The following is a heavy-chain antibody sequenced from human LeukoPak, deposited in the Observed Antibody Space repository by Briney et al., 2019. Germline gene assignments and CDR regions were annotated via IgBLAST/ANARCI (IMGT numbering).Heavy chain of an antibody. CDR3: AKDPVNGFNYFDF. CDR1: GFTFDSHS. CDR2: VSGSGDGR. J-gene: IGHJ4*02. V-gene: IGHV3-23*01. D-gene: IGHD2-8*01. Sequence: GGSLRLSCAASGFTFDSHSMSWVRRAPGKGLEWVSTVSGSGDGRYYTDSVKGRFTISRDNSQNTVYLQMNTLRAEDTAVYYCAKDPVNGFNYFDFWGQGTLVTVSS.